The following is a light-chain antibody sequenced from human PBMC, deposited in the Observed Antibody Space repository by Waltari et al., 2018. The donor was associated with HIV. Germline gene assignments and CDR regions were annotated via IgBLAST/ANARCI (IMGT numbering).Light chain of an antibody. J-gene: IGKJ2*01. V-gene: IGKV2-28*01. CDR3: MQALQTPNT. Sequence: DIVMTQSPLSLPVTPGEPASISCRSSQSLLYTNGYSYLDWYLQKPGQSPQLLIYLGSNRASGVPDRFSGSGSGTDFTLKIRRVEAEDVGVYYCMQALQTPNTFGQGTKLEIK. CDR2: LGS. CDR1: QSLLYTNGYSY.